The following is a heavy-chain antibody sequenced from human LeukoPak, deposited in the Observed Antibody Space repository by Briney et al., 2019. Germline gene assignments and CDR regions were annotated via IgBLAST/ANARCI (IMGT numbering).Heavy chain of an antibody. V-gene: IGHV3-48*03. D-gene: IGHD5-12*01. J-gene: IGHJ4*02. CDR2: ISSSGSTI. Sequence: GGSLRLSCAASGFTFSSYEMNWVRQAPGKGLEWVSYISSSGSTIYYADSVRGRFTISRDNAKNSLYLQMNSLRAEDTAVYYCAREISGYDFGYWGQGTLVTVSS. CDR1: GFTFSSYE. CDR3: AREISGYDFGY.